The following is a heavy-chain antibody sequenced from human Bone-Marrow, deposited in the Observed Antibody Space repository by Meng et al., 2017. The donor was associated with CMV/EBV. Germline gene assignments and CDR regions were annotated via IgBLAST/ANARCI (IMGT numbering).Heavy chain of an antibody. CDR2: IIPILGIA. V-gene: IGHV1-69*02. CDR1: GGTLSSYT. J-gene: IGHJ6*02. D-gene: IGHD2-2*01. CDR3: ASTVVVPAATSYYYYYYGMDV. Sequence: SVKVYCKASGGTLSSYTISWVRQAPGQGLEWMGRIIPILGIANYAQKFQGRVTITADKSTSTAYMELSSLRSEDTAVYSCASTVVVPAATSYYYYYYGMDVWGQGNTVNVAS.